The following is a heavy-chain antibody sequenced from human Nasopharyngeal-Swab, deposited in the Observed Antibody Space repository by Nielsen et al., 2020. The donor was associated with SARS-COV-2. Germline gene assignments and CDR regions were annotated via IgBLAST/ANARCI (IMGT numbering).Heavy chain of an antibody. CDR2: IYYSGST. Sequence: SETLSLTCTVSGGSISSYYWSWIRQPPGKGLEWIGYIYYSGSTNYNPSLKSRVTISVDTSKNQFSLKLSSVTAADTAVYYRARLDSSSSGGFDYWGQGTLVTVSS. CDR1: GGSISSYY. D-gene: IGHD6-6*01. J-gene: IGHJ4*02. CDR3: ARLDSSSSGGFDY. V-gene: IGHV4-59*01.